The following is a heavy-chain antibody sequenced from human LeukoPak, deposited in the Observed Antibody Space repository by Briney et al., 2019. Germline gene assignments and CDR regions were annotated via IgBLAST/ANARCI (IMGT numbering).Heavy chain of an antibody. Sequence: GASVKVSCKASGYTFTNYDINWVRQTTGQGLEWMGGIIPIFGTANYAQKFQGRVTITADKSTSTAYMELSSLRSEDTAVYYCARDSSPSGTDLRLFGWGQGTLVTVSS. CDR1: GYTFTNYD. J-gene: IGHJ4*02. CDR3: ARDSSPSGTDLRLFG. CDR2: IIPIFGTA. V-gene: IGHV1-69*06. D-gene: IGHD6-13*01.